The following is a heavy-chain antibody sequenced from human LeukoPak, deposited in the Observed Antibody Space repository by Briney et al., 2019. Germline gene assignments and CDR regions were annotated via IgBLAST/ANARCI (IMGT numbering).Heavy chain of an antibody. Sequence: ASVKVSCKASGYTFTSYYMHWVRQAPGQGLEWMGVINPSGGRTTYAQKFQGRVTMTRDTSTNTVYMELSSLRSEDTAVYYCARASWGGILDYWGQGTLVTVSS. CDR3: ARASWGGILDY. J-gene: IGHJ4*02. CDR1: GYTFTSYY. CDR2: INPSGGRT. V-gene: IGHV1-46*01. D-gene: IGHD3-16*01.